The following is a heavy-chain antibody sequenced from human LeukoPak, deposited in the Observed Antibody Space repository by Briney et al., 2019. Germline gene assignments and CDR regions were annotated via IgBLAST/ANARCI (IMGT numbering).Heavy chain of an antibody. D-gene: IGHD5-24*01. CDR3: ASHVEMATINVGYFDY. CDR2: INHSGST. J-gene: IGHJ4*02. Sequence: SETLSLTCAVHGGSFSGYYWSWIRQPPGKGLEWIGEINHSGSTNYNPSLKSRVTISVDPYRNQFSLKLSSVTAADTAVYYCASHVEMATINVGYFDYWGQGTLVTVSS. V-gene: IGHV4-34*01. CDR1: GGSFSGYY.